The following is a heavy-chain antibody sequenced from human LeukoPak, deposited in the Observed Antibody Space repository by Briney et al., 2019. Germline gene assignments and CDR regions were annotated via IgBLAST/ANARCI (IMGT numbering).Heavy chain of an antibody. V-gene: IGHV5-51*01. Sequence: GESLKISCKGSGYSFTSYWIGWVRQMPGKGLEWMGIIYPGDSDTRYSPSFQGQVTISADKSISTAYLQWSSLKASDTAMYYCASRWTPDSEYLPVLAAAGLNDAFDIWGQGTMVTVSS. CDR1: GYSFTSYW. CDR2: IYPGDSDT. J-gene: IGHJ3*02. D-gene: IGHD6-13*01. CDR3: ASRWTPDSEYLPVLAAAGLNDAFDI.